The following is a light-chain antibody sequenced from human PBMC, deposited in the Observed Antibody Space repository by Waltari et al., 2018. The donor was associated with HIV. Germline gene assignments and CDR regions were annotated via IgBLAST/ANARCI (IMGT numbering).Light chain of an antibody. CDR1: SRDVGGYNY. CDR3: CSYAGSSYVV. J-gene: IGLJ2*01. CDR2: DVS. V-gene: IGLV2-11*01. Sequence: QSALTQPRAVSGSPGQSVTIPCTGTSRDVGGYNYVSWYQQHPGKASKLMIYDVSKRPSGVPDRFSGSKSGNTASLTISGLQAEDEADYYCCSYAGSSYVVFGGGTKLTVL.